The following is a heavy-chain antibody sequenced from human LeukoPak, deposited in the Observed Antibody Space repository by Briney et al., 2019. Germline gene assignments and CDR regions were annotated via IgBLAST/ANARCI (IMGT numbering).Heavy chain of an antibody. Sequence: GGSLRLSCAASGFTFSSYAMSWVRQAPGKGLEWVSAISGSGGSTYYADSMKGRFTISRDNSKNTLYLQMNSLRAEDTAVYYCAKGSRVRSHTWGYYFDYWGQGTLVTVSS. D-gene: IGHD3-16*01. CDR2: ISGSGGST. V-gene: IGHV3-23*01. CDR1: GFTFSSYA. CDR3: AKGSRVRSHTWGYYFDY. J-gene: IGHJ4*02.